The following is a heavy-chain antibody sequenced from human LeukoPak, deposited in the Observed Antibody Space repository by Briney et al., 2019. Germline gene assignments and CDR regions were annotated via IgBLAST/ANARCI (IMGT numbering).Heavy chain of an antibody. CDR2: ISGSGGST. Sequence: GGSLRLSCAASGFTFSSYAMSWVRQAPGKGLEWVSAISGSGGSTYYADSVKGRFAISRDNSKNTLYLQMNSLRAEDTAVYYCASQTPGIAAAGGSFVWFDPWGQGTLVTVSS. V-gene: IGHV3-23*01. J-gene: IGHJ5*02. CDR1: GFTFSSYA. CDR3: ASQTPGIAAAGGSFVWFDP. D-gene: IGHD6-13*01.